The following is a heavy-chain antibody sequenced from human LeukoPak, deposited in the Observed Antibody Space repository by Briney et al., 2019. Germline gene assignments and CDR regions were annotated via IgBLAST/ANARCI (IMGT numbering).Heavy chain of an antibody. CDR1: GGSISYYY. V-gene: IGHV4-39*01. D-gene: IGHD3-22*01. J-gene: IGHJ5*02. Sequence: SETLSLTCTVSGGSISYYYWSWIRQPPGKGLEWIGSIDSGRNIHSNPSLDSRDTISVDTSKNQFSLKLSSVTAADTAVYYCARTKYYFDSSDYFFFDPWGQGILVTVSS. CDR2: IDSGRNI. CDR3: ARTKYYFDSSDYFFFDP.